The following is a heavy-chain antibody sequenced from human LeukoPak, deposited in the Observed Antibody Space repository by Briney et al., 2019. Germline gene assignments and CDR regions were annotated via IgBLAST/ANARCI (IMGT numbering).Heavy chain of an antibody. Sequence: KTGGSLRLSCAASGFTFSDYYMSWIRQAPGKGLEWVSYISSSGSTIYYADSVKGRFTISRDNAKNSLYLQMNSLRAEDTAVYYCARGHGDTMVRGVRPSNFWFDPWGQGTLVTVSS. CDR3: ARGHGDTMVRGVRPSNFWFDP. J-gene: IGHJ5*02. V-gene: IGHV3-11*04. D-gene: IGHD3-10*01. CDR2: ISSSGSTI. CDR1: GFTFSDYY.